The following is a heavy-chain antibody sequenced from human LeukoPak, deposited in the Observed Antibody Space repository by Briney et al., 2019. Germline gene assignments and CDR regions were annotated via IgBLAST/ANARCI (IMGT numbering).Heavy chain of an antibody. CDR1: GGSISSYY. V-gene: IGHV4-59*01. Sequence: SETLSLTCTVSGGSISSYYWSWIRQPPGKGLEWIGYIYYSGSTNYNPSLKSRVTISVDTSKNQFSLKLSSVTAADTAVYYCATTIDYGSGSYFFDYWGQGTLVTASS. J-gene: IGHJ4*02. CDR3: ATTIDYGSGSYFFDY. D-gene: IGHD3-10*01. CDR2: IYYSGST.